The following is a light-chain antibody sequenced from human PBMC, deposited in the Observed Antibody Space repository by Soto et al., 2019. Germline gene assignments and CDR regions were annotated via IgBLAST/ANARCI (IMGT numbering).Light chain of an antibody. CDR3: SSHAGSKNMV. CDR2: EVS. Sequence: QSALTQPPSASGSPGQSVTISCTGTSSDVGGYNYVSWYQHHPGKAPKLTIYEVSKRPSGVPDRFSGSKSGNTASLTVSGLQADDEADYYCSSHAGSKNMVVGGGTKLTVL. V-gene: IGLV2-8*01. J-gene: IGLJ2*01. CDR1: SSDVGGYNY.